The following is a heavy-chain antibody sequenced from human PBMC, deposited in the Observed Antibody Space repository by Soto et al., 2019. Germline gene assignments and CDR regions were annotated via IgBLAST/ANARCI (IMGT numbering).Heavy chain of an antibody. V-gene: IGHV3-23*01. D-gene: IGHD3-22*01. Sequence: PGGSLRLSCAASGFTFSSYAMSWVRQAPGKGLDWVSAISGSGGSTYYADSVKGRFTISRDNSKNTLYLQMNSLRAEDTAVYYCAKDPTRGITMIVVVPTFDYWGQGTLVTVSS. CDR1: GFTFSSYA. CDR2: ISGSGGST. J-gene: IGHJ4*02. CDR3: AKDPTRGITMIVVVPTFDY.